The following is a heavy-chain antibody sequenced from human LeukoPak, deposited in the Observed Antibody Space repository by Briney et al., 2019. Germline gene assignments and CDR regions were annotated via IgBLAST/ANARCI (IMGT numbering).Heavy chain of an antibody. V-gene: IGHV3-30*18. CDR3: AKELGGVGATGPLKY. CDR2: ISYNGINE. D-gene: IGHD1-26*01. CDR1: GFSFSDYN. J-gene: IGHJ4*02. Sequence: GGSLRLSCAASGFSFSDYNMHWVRQAPGKGLEWMAVISYNGINEYYADSVKGRFTISRDNSKSTLLLQMNSLRAEDTAVYYCAKELGGVGATGPLKYWGQGTLVTVSS.